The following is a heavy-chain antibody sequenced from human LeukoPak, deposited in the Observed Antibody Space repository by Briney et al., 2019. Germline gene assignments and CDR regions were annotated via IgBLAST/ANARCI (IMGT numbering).Heavy chain of an antibody. D-gene: IGHD5-24*01. V-gene: IGHV1-8*02. J-gene: IGHJ4*02. CDR3: ARALEMATIIY. CDR1: GYTFTSYG. Sequence: ASVKVSCKASGYTFTSYGISWVRQAPGQGLEWMGWMNPNSGNTGYAQKFQGRVTMTRNTSISTAYMELSSLRSEDTAVYYCARALEMATIIYWGQGTLVTVSS. CDR2: MNPNSGNT.